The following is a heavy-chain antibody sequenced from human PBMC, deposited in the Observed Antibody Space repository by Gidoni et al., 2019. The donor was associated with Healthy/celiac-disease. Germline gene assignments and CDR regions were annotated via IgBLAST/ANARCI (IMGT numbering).Heavy chain of an antibody. Sequence: EVQLVESGGGLVQPGGSLRLSCAASGFTVSSDSRNWVRQAPGKGLEWVSYISSSSSTISYADSVKGRFTFSRDNAKNSLYLQMNSLRADDTAVYYCARDPNYYDSRIPGDAFDIWGQGTMVTVSS. V-gene: IGHV3-48*01. CDR3: ARDPNYYDSRIPGDAFDI. J-gene: IGHJ3*02. D-gene: IGHD3-22*01. CDR2: ISSSSSTI. CDR1: GFTVSSDS.